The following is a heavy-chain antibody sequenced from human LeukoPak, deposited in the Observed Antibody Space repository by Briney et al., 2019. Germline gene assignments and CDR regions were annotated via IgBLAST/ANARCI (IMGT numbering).Heavy chain of an antibody. CDR2: IIPIFGTA. D-gene: IGHD3-22*01. CDR3: ARGATYYYDSSGYYYHY. J-gene: IGHJ4*02. Sequence: GASVKVSCKASGGTFSSYAISWVRQAPGQGLEWMGGIIPIFGTANYAQKFQGRVTITADESTSTAYMELSSLRSEDTAVYYCARGATYYYDSSGYYYHYWGQGTLVTVSS. V-gene: IGHV1-69*13. CDR1: GGTFSSYA.